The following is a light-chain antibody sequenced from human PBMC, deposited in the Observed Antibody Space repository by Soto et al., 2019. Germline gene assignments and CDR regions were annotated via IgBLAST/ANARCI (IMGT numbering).Light chain of an antibody. CDR2: KAS. CDR1: QILTSW. J-gene: IGKJ1*01. V-gene: IGKV1-5*03. Sequence: IQMTQSPSTLSASVGDRVTITCRASQILTSWLAWYQQKPGKAPKLLIYKASNLESGVPSRFSGSGSGTEFTLTISSLQPDDFATYYCQQYNSYPWTFGQGTKVEIK. CDR3: QQYNSYPWT.